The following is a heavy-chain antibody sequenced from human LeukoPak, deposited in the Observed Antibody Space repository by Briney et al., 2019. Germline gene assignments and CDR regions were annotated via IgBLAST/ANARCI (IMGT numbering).Heavy chain of an antibody. CDR3: ATYNWEYEADY. CDR1: GFTFSNYW. V-gene: IGHV3-74*01. D-gene: IGHD1-20*01. CDR2: ISPDGKDT. Sequence: GGSLRLSCAASGFTFSNYWIYWVRQVPGKGRVWVSRISPDGKDTNHADSVKGRFTISRDNAKNTLYLQMNSLRAEDTAVYYCATYNWEYEADYWGQGTLVTVSS. J-gene: IGHJ4*02.